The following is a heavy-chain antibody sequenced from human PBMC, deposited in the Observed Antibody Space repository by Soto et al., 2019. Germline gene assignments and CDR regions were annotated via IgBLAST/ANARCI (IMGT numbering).Heavy chain of an antibody. J-gene: IGHJ3*02. CDR1: GGTFSSYA. Sequence: GASVKVSCKASGGTFSSYAISWVRQAPGQGLEWMGGIIPIFGTANYAQKFQGGVTITADESTSTAYMELSSLRSEDTAVYYCARDGGYYDSSGFAAFDIWGQGTMVTVSS. CDR2: IIPIFGTA. V-gene: IGHV1-69*13. CDR3: ARDGGYYDSSGFAAFDI. D-gene: IGHD3-22*01.